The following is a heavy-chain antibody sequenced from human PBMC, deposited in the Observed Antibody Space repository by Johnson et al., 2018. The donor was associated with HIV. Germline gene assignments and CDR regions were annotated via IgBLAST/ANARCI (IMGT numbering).Heavy chain of an antibody. CDR1: GFSFSSYG. Sequence: QVQLVESGGGVVQPGGSLRLSCAASGFSFSSYGIHWVRQAPGRGLEWVAFTQYDGSNIYYADSVKGRFTISRDNSKKTVYLQMNSLRGEDTAVYYCAKETRDSRSAFDIWGQGTMVTVSS. J-gene: IGHJ3*02. CDR3: AKETRDSRSAFDI. V-gene: IGHV3-30*02. D-gene: IGHD1-26*01. CDR2: TQYDGSNI.